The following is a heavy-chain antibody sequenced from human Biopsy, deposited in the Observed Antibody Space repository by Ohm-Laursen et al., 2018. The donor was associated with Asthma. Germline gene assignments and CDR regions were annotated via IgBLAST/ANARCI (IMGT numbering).Heavy chain of an antibody. J-gene: IGHJ4*02. CDR2: INGKSNSI. Sequence: SLRLSCSASGFTFSNYAMSLVRQAPGKGLEWISYINGKSNSIEYADSVKGRFTISRDNAKNSLYLQMNSLRAEDTAVYYCARDSYSSGLYDDFESWGQGTLVTVSS. D-gene: IGHD6-19*01. CDR1: GFTFSNYA. V-gene: IGHV3-11*01. CDR3: ARDSYSSGLYDDFES.